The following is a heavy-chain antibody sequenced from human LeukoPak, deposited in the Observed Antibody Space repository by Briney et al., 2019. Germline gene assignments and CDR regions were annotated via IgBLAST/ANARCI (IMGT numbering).Heavy chain of an antibody. CDR3: ARGTYPQGLDY. CDR1: GFTFSSHW. CDR2: ISNDGRTT. V-gene: IGHV3-74*01. D-gene: IGHD3-16*02. Sequence: GGSLRLSCAASGFTFSSHWMHWVRQAPGKGLVWVSRISNDGRTTNYADSVKGRFTISRDDAKNTVYLQINSLRAEETAVYYYARGTYPQGLDYWGQGTLVTVSS. J-gene: IGHJ4*02.